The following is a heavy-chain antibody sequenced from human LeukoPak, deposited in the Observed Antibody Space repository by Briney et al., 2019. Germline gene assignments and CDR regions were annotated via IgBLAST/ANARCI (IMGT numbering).Heavy chain of an antibody. J-gene: IGHJ4*02. CDR3: AIDLDYGGRSNFDH. D-gene: IGHD4-23*01. V-gene: IGHV3-74*03. Sequence: PGGSLRLACAASGFTFSTYWMHWVRQAPGKGLVWVSRIKSDGSSIMYADSVRGRFTISRDNAKNTLYLQMNSLRAEDTAVYYCAIDLDYGGRSNFDHWGQGTLVTVSS. CDR2: IKSDGSSI. CDR1: GFTFSTYW.